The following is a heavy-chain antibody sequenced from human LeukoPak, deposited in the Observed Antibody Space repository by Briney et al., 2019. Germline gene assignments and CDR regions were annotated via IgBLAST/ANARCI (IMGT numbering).Heavy chain of an antibody. Sequence: SVKVSCKASGGTFSSYAISWVRQAPGQGLEWMGGIIPIFGTANYAQKFQGRVTITADESTSTAYMELSSLRSEDTAVYYCAKVLVGATGTKNFDYWGQGTLVTVSS. CDR3: AKVLVGATGTKNFDY. V-gene: IGHV1-69*13. CDR2: IIPIFGTA. J-gene: IGHJ4*02. CDR1: GGTFSSYA. D-gene: IGHD1-26*01.